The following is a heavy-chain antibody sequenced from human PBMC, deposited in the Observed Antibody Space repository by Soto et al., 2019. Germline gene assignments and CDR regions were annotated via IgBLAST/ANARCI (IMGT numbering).Heavy chain of an antibody. Sequence: GGSLRLSCAASGFTFSSYSMNWVRQAPGKGLEWVSYISSSSTIYYADSVKGRFTISRDNAKNSLYLQMNSLRAEDTAVYYCAREGTSGEIDYWGQGTLVTVSS. CDR1: GFTFSSYS. CDR2: ISSSSTI. J-gene: IGHJ4*02. V-gene: IGHV3-48*01. D-gene: IGHD3-10*01. CDR3: AREGTSGEIDY.